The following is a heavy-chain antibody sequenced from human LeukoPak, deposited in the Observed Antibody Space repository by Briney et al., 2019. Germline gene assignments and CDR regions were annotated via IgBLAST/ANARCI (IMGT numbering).Heavy chain of an antibody. D-gene: IGHD2-21*02. J-gene: IGHJ3*02. CDR1: GFTFSSYG. CDR2: ISYDGSNK. CDR3: AKDLGVVVTAIRPHAFDI. Sequence: GGSLRLSCAASGFTFSSYGMHWVRQAPGKGLEWVAVISYDGSNKYYADSVKGQFIISRDNSKNTLYLQMNSLRAEDTAVYYCAKDLGVVVTAIRPHAFDIWGQGTMVTVSS. V-gene: IGHV3-30*18.